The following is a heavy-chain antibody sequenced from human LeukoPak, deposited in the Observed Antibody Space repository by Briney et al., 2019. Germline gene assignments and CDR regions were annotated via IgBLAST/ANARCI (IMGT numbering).Heavy chain of an antibody. Sequence: PGGSLRLSCAASGFTFSSYWMSWVRQAPGKGLEWVANIKQDGSEKYYVDSVKGRFTISRDNAKNSPYLQMNSLRAEDTAVYYCARDVYYGDSTMLDYWGQGTLVTVSS. J-gene: IGHJ4*02. CDR1: GFTFSSYW. CDR3: ARDVYYGDSTMLDY. V-gene: IGHV3-7*01. D-gene: IGHD4-17*01. CDR2: IKQDGSEK.